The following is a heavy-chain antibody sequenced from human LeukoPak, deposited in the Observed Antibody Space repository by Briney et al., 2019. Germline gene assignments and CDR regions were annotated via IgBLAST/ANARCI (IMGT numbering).Heavy chain of an antibody. CDR1: GFTFSSYA. Sequence: GGSLRLSCAASGFTFSSYAMSWVRQAPGKGLEWISAISGSGGSTYYVDSVKGRFTISRDNSKNTLYLQMNSLRAEDTAVYYCAKDWFDCSSTSCYTSIAVAGTFDYWGQGTLVTVSS. V-gene: IGHV3-23*01. J-gene: IGHJ4*02. CDR3: AKDWFDCSSTSCYTSIAVAGTFDY. D-gene: IGHD2-2*02. CDR2: ISGSGGST.